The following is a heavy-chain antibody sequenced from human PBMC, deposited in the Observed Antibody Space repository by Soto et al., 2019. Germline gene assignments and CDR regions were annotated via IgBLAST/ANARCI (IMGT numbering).Heavy chain of an antibody. Sequence: SETLSLTCSVSGGSVSSSGYFWGWIRQSPEKGLEWIGTVRYSGDTYYHPSLKSRVTISLDTSTNEFSLNMSPVTAADTAVYYCARHDDSGTFINVFDIWGQGTMVTVSS. CDR1: GGSVSSSGYF. V-gene: IGHV4-39*01. D-gene: IGHD3-22*01. J-gene: IGHJ3*02. CDR2: VRYSGDT. CDR3: ARHDDSGTFINVFDI.